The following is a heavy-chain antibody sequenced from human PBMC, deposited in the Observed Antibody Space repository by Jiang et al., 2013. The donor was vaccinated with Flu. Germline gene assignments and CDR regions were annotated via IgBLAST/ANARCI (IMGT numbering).Heavy chain of an antibody. D-gene: IGHD4-17*01. Sequence: LLESGGGVVQPGRSLRLSCAASGFTFSRYAMHWVRQAPGKGLEWAAAISYDGGNKYYADSVKGRFTISRDSSNNTLYLQMTSLRAEDTAVYYCARDDDYGDYGGWFDPWGQGTLVTVSS. CDR1: GFTFSRYA. CDR3: ARDDDYGDYGGWFDP. CDR2: ISYDGGNK. V-gene: IGHV3-30-3*01. J-gene: IGHJ5*02.